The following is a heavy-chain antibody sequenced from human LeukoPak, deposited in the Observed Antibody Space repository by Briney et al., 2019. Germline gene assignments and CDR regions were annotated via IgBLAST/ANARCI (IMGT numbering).Heavy chain of an antibody. Sequence: PGGSLRLSCAASGFTFSSYGMHWVRQSPGKGLEWVAIIWYDGSNTYYADSVKGRFTMSRDNSKNMLYLQMNSLRAEDTAVYYCAKGGWFGQSPSDVFHMWGQGTMVTVSS. J-gene: IGHJ3*02. CDR2: IWYDGSNT. CDR1: GFTFSSYG. D-gene: IGHD3-10*01. CDR3: AKGGWFGQSPSDVFHM. V-gene: IGHV3-33*06.